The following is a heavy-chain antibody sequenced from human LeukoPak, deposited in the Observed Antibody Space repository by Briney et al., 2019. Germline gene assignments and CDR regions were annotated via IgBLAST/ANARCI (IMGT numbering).Heavy chain of an antibody. CDR2: IYYSGST. V-gene: IGHV4-39*01. J-gene: IGHJ4*02. CDR1: GGSISSSSYY. CDR3: ARLSSGWYRYFDY. Sequence: SETLSLACTVSGGSISSSSYYWGWIRQPPGKGLEWTGSIYYSGSTYYNPSLKSRVTISVDTSKNQFSLKLSSVTAADTAVYYCARLSSGWYRYFDYWGQGTLVTVSS. D-gene: IGHD6-19*01.